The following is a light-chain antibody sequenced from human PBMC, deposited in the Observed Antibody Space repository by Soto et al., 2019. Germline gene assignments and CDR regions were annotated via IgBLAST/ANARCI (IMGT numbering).Light chain of an antibody. CDR3: QQYDSSPFT. CDR1: QSVSSSY. CDR2: GAS. J-gene: IGKJ5*01. Sequence: EIVLTQSPGTLSLSPGERATLSCRASQSVSSSYLAWYRQKPGQAPWLLIYGASNRASGVPDRFSGSGSGTDVTLTISGLEPEDFAVYYCQQYDSSPFTFGQGTRLDI. V-gene: IGKV3-20*01.